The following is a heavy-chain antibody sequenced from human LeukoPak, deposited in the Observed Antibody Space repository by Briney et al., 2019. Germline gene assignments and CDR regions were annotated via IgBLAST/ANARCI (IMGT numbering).Heavy chain of an antibody. D-gene: IGHD5-18*01. J-gene: IGHJ4*02. CDR1: GYTFTSYY. Sequence: ASVKVSCKASGYTFTSYYIHWVRQAPGQGFEWMGIINPSGGSTSYAQKLQGRVTMTRDTSTSTVYMELSSLRSEDTAVYYCAREGADTAMPFDYWGQGTLVTVSS. CDR3: AREGADTAMPFDY. CDR2: INPSGGST. V-gene: IGHV1-46*01.